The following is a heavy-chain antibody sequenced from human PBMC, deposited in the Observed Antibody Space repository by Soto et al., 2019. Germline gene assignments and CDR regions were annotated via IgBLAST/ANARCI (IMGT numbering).Heavy chain of an antibody. D-gene: IGHD1-7*01. V-gene: IGHV3-23*01. Sequence: GGSLRLSCAASGFTFSSFDMTWVRQAPGKGLEWVSTVTADGGTTFYPDSVRGRFTISRDNSKNTLYLQMNSLRAEDTALYYCVRGTPTPGLDIWGRGTTVTVSS. CDR3: VRGTPTPGLDI. CDR2: VTADGGTT. J-gene: IGHJ6*02. CDR1: GFTFSSFD.